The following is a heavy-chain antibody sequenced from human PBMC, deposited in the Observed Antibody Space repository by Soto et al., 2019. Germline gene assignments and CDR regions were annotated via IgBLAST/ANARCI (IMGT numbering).Heavy chain of an antibody. CDR1: GFSLSTSGVG. CDR3: THRRDSSWYFDY. D-gene: IGHD6-13*01. J-gene: IGHJ4*02. CDR2: IYWDGDK. V-gene: IGHV2-5*02. Sequence: QITLKESGPTLVKPTQTLTLTCTFSGFSLSTSGVGVGWIRQPPGKALEWLALIYWDGDKRYSPSLKSRLTITKDTSKSQVVLTLTNMDPVDTATYCCTHRRDSSWYFDYWGQGTLVTVSS.